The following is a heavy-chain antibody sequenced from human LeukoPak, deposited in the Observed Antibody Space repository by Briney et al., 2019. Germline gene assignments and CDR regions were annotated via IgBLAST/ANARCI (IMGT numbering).Heavy chain of an antibody. CDR2: IYPGDSDT. CDR3: ARDSTGFDY. CDR1: GSRFTSYW. Sequence: GASLQISCKGSGSRFTSYWIGWVRQMPGKGLEWMGIIYPGDSDTRYSPSFQGQVTISADKSTSTAYLHWSSLKASDTAMYYCARDSTGFDYWGQGTLVTVSS. J-gene: IGHJ4*02. D-gene: IGHD6-25*01. V-gene: IGHV5-51*01.